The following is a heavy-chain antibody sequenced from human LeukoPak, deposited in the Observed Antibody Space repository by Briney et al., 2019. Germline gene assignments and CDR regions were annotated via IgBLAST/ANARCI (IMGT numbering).Heavy chain of an antibody. D-gene: IGHD2-2*02. CDR3: ARSSSWYCSSTSCYRVAFDI. J-gene: IGHJ3*02. CDR1: GGSISSYY. CDR2: IYTSGST. Sequence: SETLSLTCTVSGGSISSYYWSWIRQPAGKGLEWIGRIYTSGSTNYNPSPKSRVTMSVDTSKNQFSLKLSSVTAADTAVYYCARSSSWYCSSTSCYRVAFDIWGQGTMVTVSS. V-gene: IGHV4-4*07.